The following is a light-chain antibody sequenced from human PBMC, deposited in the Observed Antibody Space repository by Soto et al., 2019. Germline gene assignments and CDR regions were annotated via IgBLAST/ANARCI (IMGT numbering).Light chain of an antibody. CDR2: SNN. CDR3: AAWDDSLRGV. Sequence: QSVLTQPPSASGTPGQRVTISCSGSNSNIGSNAVNWYQQLPGTAPKLLIYSNNQRPSGVPDRFSGSKSGTSASLANSGLQSDDEADYYCAAWDDSLRGVFGGGTKLTVL. V-gene: IGLV1-44*01. J-gene: IGLJ3*02. CDR1: NSNIGSNA.